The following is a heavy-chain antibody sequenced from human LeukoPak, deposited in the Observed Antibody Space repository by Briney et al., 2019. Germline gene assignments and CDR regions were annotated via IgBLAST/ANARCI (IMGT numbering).Heavy chain of an antibody. V-gene: IGHV3-30*02. D-gene: IGHD3-10*01. CDR1: GFTFSSYG. Sequence: GGSLRLSCVASGFTFSSYGMHWVRQAPGKGLEWVAFIGYDGSNEYYAGSVKGRFTISRDNSKNTLYLQMNSLRSEDTAVYYCARGGWFGELLLDYWGQGTLVTVSS. CDR2: IGYDGSNE. CDR3: ARGGWFGELLLDY. J-gene: IGHJ4*02.